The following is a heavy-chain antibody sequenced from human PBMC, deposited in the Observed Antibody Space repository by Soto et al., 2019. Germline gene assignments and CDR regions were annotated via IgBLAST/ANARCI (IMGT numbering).Heavy chain of an antibody. V-gene: IGHV4-39*01. CDR2: IYYSGST. CDR3: AEVTNGSCCYSYAYSFDY. J-gene: IGHJ4*02. Sequence: SETLSLTCTVSGGSISSGSYYWGWIRQPPGKGLEWIGDIYYSGSTYYNPSLKSRVTISVDTSKNQFSLKLSSVTAADTAVYYCAEVTNGSCCYSYAYSFDYWGQGTLVTVSS. CDR1: GGSISSGSYY. D-gene: IGHD3-22*01.